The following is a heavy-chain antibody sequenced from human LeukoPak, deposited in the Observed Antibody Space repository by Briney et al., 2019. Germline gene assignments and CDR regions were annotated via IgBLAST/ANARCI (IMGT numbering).Heavy chain of an antibody. D-gene: IGHD6-6*01. Sequence: GGSLRLSCAASGFTFSDHYMRWIRQAPGKGLEWVSYISNSGRTIYYADSVKGRFTISRGNAENSLYLQMNSLRAEDTAVYYCARVIATRPHYHYYMDVWGKGTTVTVSS. CDR1: GFTFSDHY. CDR3: ARVIATRPHYHYYMDV. V-gene: IGHV3-11*04. J-gene: IGHJ6*03. CDR2: ISNSGRTI.